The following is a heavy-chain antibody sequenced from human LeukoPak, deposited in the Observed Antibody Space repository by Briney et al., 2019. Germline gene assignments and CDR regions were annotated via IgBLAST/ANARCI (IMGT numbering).Heavy chain of an antibody. V-gene: IGHV4-39*01. CDR1: GGSISSSSYY. CDR3: ARHVDGYNSIDY. CDR2: IYYSGST. J-gene: IGHJ4*02. D-gene: IGHD5-24*01. Sequence: PSETLSLTCTVSGGSISSSSYYRGWIRQPPGKGLEGIGSIYYSGSTYYNPSLQSQVTISVDTSKNQFSLKLSSVTAADTAVYYCARHVDGYNSIDYWGQGTLVTVSS.